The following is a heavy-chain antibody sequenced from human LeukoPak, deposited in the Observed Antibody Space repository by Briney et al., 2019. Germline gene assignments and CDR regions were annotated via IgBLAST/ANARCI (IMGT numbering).Heavy chain of an antibody. CDR3: ARRDWESSAFVI. D-gene: IGHD3/OR15-3a*01. J-gene: IGHJ3*02. V-gene: IGHV4-39*01. CDR1: GGSISSSSYY. Sequence: SETLSLTCTVSGGSISSSSYYWGWIRQPPGKELEWIGSIYYSGSTYYNPSLKSRVTISVDTSKNQFSLKLSSVTAADTAVYYCARRDWESSAFVIWGQGTMVTISS. CDR2: IYYSGST.